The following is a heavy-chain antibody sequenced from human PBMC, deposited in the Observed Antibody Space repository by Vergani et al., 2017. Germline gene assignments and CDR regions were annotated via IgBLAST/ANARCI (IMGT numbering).Heavy chain of an antibody. CDR2: FDPEHGEV. CDR3: AIVTDDYESSCYWLDY. Sequence: QVQLVQSGSEVRKPGASVKVSCQVSGYSLTELTIHWVRQAPGKGLEWMGGFDPEHGEVTFAHHIQGRVTMTEDRTTETAYMELSSLRPEATTLYYCAIVTDDYESSCYWLDYWGRGALVTVSS. J-gene: IGHJ4*02. D-gene: IGHD3-22*01. V-gene: IGHV1-24*01. CDR1: GYSLTELT.